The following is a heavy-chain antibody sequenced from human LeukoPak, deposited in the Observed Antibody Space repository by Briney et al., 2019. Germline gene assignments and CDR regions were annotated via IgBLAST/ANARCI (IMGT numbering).Heavy chain of an antibody. Sequence: GRSLRLSCAASGFTFSSYGMHWVRQAPGKGLEWVAVISYDGSNKYYADSVKGRFTISRDNSKNTLYLQMNSLRAEDTAVYYCAKAYCSSTSCPDYYYYGMDVWGQGTTVTVSS. CDR1: GFTFSSYG. J-gene: IGHJ6*02. CDR3: AKAYCSSTSCPDYYYYGMDV. V-gene: IGHV3-30*18. D-gene: IGHD2-2*01. CDR2: ISYDGSNK.